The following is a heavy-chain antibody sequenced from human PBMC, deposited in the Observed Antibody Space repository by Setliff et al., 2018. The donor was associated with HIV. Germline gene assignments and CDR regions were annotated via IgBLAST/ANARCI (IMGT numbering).Heavy chain of an antibody. Sequence: SETLSLTWTVYGGYISGSSYFWGWIRQPPGQGLEWIGKIQHSGSTYYNPSPKSRVTISVDMSKNQFSLKLDSVTASDTAVYYGARQFDFWSVGFDYWGQGTLVTVSS. V-gene: IGHV4-39*01. CDR2: IQHSGST. D-gene: IGHD3-3*01. CDR3: ARQFDFWSVGFDY. J-gene: IGHJ4*02. CDR1: GGYISGSSYF.